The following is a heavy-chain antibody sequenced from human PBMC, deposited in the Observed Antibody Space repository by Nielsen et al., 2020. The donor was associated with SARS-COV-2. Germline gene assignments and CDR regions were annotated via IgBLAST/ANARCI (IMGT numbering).Heavy chain of an antibody. Sequence: GGSLRLSCAASGFTFSSYWMHWVRQAPGKCLVWVSRINSDGSSTSYADSVKGRFTISRDNAKNTLYLQMNSLRAEDTAVYYCARDFYDFWSGYYRSLGYYGMDVWGQGTTVTVSS. J-gene: IGHJ6*02. V-gene: IGHV3-74*01. CDR3: ARDFYDFWSGYYRSLGYYGMDV. CDR2: INSDGSST. CDR1: GFTFSSYW. D-gene: IGHD3-3*01.